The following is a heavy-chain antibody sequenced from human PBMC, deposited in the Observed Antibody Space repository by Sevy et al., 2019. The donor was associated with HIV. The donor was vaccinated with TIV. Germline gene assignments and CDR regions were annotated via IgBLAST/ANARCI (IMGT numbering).Heavy chain of an antibody. Sequence: SETLSLTCAVSGGSISSGGYSWSWIRQPPGKGLEWIGYIYHSGSTYYNQSLKSRVTISVDRSKNQFSLKLSSVTAADTAVYYCARGLKYYYDSSGVDHFDYWGQGTLVTVSS. CDR2: IYHSGST. D-gene: IGHD3-22*01. V-gene: IGHV4-30-2*01. CDR3: ARGLKYYYDSSGVDHFDY. J-gene: IGHJ4*02. CDR1: GGSISSGGYS.